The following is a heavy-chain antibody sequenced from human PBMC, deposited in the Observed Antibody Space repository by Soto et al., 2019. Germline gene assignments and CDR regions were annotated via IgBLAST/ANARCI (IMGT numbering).Heavy chain of an antibody. D-gene: IGHD2-2*02. Sequence: QVQLVESGGGVVQPGRSLRLSCAASGFTFSSYGMHWVRQAPGKGLEWVAVISYDGSNKYYADSVKGRFTISRDNSKNTLYLQMNSLRAEDTAVYYCAKERYCSSTSCYMGGSGGIDYWGQGTLVTVSS. J-gene: IGHJ4*02. CDR2: ISYDGSNK. V-gene: IGHV3-30*18. CDR1: GFTFSSYG. CDR3: AKERYCSSTSCYMGGSGGIDY.